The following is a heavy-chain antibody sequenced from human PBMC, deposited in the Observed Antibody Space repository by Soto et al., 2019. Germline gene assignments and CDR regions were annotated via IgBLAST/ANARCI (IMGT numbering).Heavy chain of an antibody. Sequence: AGGSLRLSCAASGFTFSSYAMSWVRQAPGKGLEWVSAISGSGGSTYYADSVKGRFTISRDNSKNTLYLQMNSLRAEDTAVYYCATTKGYCSGGSCSTYPNWFDPWGQGTLVTVSS. CDR1: GFTFSSYA. CDR2: ISGSGGST. J-gene: IGHJ5*02. D-gene: IGHD2-15*01. CDR3: ATTKGYCSGGSCSTYPNWFDP. V-gene: IGHV3-23*01.